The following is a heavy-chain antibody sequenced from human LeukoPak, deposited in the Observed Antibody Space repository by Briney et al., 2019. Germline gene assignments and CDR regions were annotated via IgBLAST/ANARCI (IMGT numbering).Heavy chain of an antibody. CDR1: GSTFSSYA. V-gene: IGHV3-23*01. D-gene: IGHD1-26*01. Sequence: GGSLRLSCAASGSTFSSYAMSWVRQAPGKGLEWVSAISGSGGSTYYADSVKGRFTISRDNSKNTLYLQMNSLRAEDTAVYYCRVNRVGATRYYFDYWGQGTLVTVSS. CDR3: RVNRVGATRYYFDY. J-gene: IGHJ4*02. CDR2: ISGSGGST.